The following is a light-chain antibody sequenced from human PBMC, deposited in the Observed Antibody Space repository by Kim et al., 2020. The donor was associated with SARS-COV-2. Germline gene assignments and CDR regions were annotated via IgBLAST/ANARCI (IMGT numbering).Light chain of an antibody. CDR2: GGS. Sequence: SPGERATLSCRAIQSVSSTYLAWYHQKPGQAPRLLIYGGSTRATGIPDRFSGTGSETDFTLTISRLEPEDFAVYYCQQYYSSPLTFGGGTKVDIK. J-gene: IGKJ4*01. CDR1: QSVSSTY. CDR3: QQYYSSPLT. V-gene: IGKV3-20*01.